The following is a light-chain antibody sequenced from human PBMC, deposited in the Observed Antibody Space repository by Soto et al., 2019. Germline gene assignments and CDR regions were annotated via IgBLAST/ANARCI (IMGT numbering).Light chain of an antibody. CDR3: LHSGTSPPWT. Sequence: EVVLTQSPGTLSLSPGEKATLSCRASQTIRSTSLAWYRHTPGQPPSLLMYGTSNRATGIPDRFSGSGSGTDFTLTINRLEPADFALDYCLHSGTSPPWTFGQGTKVDI. CDR2: GTS. V-gene: IGKV3-20*01. J-gene: IGKJ1*01. CDR1: QTIRSTS.